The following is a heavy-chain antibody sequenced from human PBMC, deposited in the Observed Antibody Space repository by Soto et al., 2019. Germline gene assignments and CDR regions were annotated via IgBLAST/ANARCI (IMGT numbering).Heavy chain of an antibody. CDR3: ARLVGRIAALRPGMWFDP. V-gene: IGHV4-39*01. CDR1: GGSISSSSYY. CDR2: IYYSGST. J-gene: IGHJ5*02. Sequence: QLQLQESDPGLVKPSETLSLTCTVSGGSISSSSYYWGWIRQPPGKELEWIGSIYYSGSTYYNPSLKSRVTISVDTSKTQFSLNLSSVTASDTAVYYCARLVGRIAALRPGMWFDPWGQGTLVTVSS. D-gene: IGHD6-13*01.